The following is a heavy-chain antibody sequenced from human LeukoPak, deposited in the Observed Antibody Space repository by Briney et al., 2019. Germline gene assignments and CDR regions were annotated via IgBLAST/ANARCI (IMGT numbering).Heavy chain of an antibody. V-gene: IGHV1-18*01. J-gene: IGHJ4*02. D-gene: IGHD1-26*01. CDR3: ARVAYSGSYYYFDY. CDR1: GYTFTIYG. CDR2: ISAYNGNT. Sequence: ASVTVSCTASGYTFTIYGISWVRQAPGQGLEWMGWISAYNGNTNYAQKLQGRVTMTTDTSTSTAYMELRSLRSDDTAVYYCARVAYSGSYYYFDYWGQGTLVTVSS.